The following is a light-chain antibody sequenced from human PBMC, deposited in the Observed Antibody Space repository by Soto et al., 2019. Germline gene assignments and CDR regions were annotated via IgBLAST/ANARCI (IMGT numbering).Light chain of an antibody. CDR2: GAS. J-gene: IGKJ5*01. Sequence: EIVLTQSPGTLSLSPGERATLSCRASQSVSRSYLAWYQQKPGQATRLLLYGASSRATGIPDRFSGSGSGTDLTLNISRLEPEDCAVYYCQQYGSSPLTFGQGTRLEIK. V-gene: IGKV3-20*01. CDR3: QQYGSSPLT. CDR1: QSVSRSY.